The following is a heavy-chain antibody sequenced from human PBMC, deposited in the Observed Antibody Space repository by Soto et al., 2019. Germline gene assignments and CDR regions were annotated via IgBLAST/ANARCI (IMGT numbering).Heavy chain of an antibody. Sequence: GESLKISCKGSGYSFTNYWIGWVRQMPGKGLEWMGIIYPGDSDTRYSPSFQGQVTISADRSISTAYLQWSSLKASDTAIYYCARLTGMPAAVVLLAFEIWGQGTMVTVSS. V-gene: IGHV5-51*01. CDR3: ARLTGMPAAVVLLAFEI. CDR2: IYPGDSDT. D-gene: IGHD2-2*01. J-gene: IGHJ3*02. CDR1: GYSFTNYW.